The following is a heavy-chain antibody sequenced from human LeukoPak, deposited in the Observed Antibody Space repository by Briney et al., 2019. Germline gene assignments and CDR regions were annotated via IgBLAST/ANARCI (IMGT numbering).Heavy chain of an antibody. D-gene: IGHD4-17*01. V-gene: IGHV1-2*02. J-gene: IGHJ3*02. CDR3: ATYGSIDSQGPYDSFDI. CDR1: GYTFTGYY. CDR2: ISPNSGGT. Sequence: ASVKVSCKASGYTFTGYYMHWVRQAPGQGLEWMGWISPNSGGTNYAQKFQDRVTMTRDTSISTAYMELSRLRSDDTAVYFCATYGSIDSQGPYDSFDIWGQGTMVTVSS.